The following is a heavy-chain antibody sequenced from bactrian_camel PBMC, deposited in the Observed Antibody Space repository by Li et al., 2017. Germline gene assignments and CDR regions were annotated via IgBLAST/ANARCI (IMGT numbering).Heavy chain of an antibody. Sequence: GIDWYRQDAGRHAEWQREWVSSISGDGTTNYVDAVKGRFTISTDKARDTVYLQMNSLKPEDSAMYYCAADLGPCQVRGRNLVPRPTTFGYWGQGTQVTVS. J-gene: IGHJ6*01. CDR1: G. CDR3: AADLGPCQVRGRNLVPRPTTFGY. V-gene: IGHV3S53*01. CDR2: ISGDGTT. D-gene: IGHD1*01.